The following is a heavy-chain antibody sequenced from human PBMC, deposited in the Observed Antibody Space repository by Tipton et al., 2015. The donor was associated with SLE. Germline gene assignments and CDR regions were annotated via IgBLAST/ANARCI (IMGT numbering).Heavy chain of an antibody. D-gene: IGHD2/OR15-2a*01. CDR1: GGSLSNHY. CDR3: ARGTYMPGPDKYSYNSFDV. Sequence: GLVKPSETLSLICTVSGGSLSNHYWTWIRQPPGKGLEWIGDIHHTGRTKYSPSLNSRVTISIDTSKNQFSLRLDSVTAADTAVYFCARGTYMPGPDKYSYNSFDVWGQGTTAAVSS. J-gene: IGHJ6*02. V-gene: IGHV4-59*11. CDR2: IHHTGRT.